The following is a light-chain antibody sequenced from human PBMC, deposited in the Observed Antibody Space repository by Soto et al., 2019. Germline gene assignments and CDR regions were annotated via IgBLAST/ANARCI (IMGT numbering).Light chain of an antibody. CDR1: QSVGSN. Sequence: EIVMTQSPATLSVSPGERVTLSCRARQSVGSNLAWYQQKPGQAPRLLIYGASTRATGIPARFSGSGSGTEFTLTISSLQSEDFAVYYCQQYNNWPWTFGQGTKVDIK. CDR2: GAS. CDR3: QQYNNWPWT. V-gene: IGKV3-15*01. J-gene: IGKJ1*01.